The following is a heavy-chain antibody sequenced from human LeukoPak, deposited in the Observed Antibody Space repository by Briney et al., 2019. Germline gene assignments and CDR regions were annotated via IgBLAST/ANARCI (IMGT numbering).Heavy chain of an antibody. V-gene: IGHV3-30*03. CDR2: ISDDGINK. J-gene: IGHJ6*03. CDR1: GFTVSSNY. Sequence: PGGSLRLSCAASGFTVSSNYMSWVRQAPGKGLEWVAVISDDGINKDYVDSVQGRFTISRDNSENTLYLQMNYLRVEDTAVYFCAREGCYGCLYYYYMAVWGKGTTVTVSS. D-gene: IGHD4-17*01. CDR3: AREGCYGCLYYYYMAV.